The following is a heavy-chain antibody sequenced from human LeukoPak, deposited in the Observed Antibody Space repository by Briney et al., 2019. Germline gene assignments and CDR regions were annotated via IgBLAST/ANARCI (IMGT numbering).Heavy chain of an antibody. V-gene: IGHV3-53*01. CDR2: IYSGGST. D-gene: IGHD3-22*01. CDR3: AKDLMALKVVAENLNAFDI. J-gene: IGHJ3*02. CDR1: GFTVSSNY. Sequence: GGSLRLSCAASGFTVSSNYMSWVRQAPGKGLEWVSVIYSGGSTYYADSVKGRFTISRDNSKNTLYLQMNSLRAEDTAVYYCAKDLMALKVVAENLNAFDIWGQGTMVTVSS.